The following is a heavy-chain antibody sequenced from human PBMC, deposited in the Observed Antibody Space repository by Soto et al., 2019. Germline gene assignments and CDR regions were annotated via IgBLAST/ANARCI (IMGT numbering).Heavy chain of an antibody. CDR1: GFDFGDYY. J-gene: IGHJ4*02. V-gene: IGHV3-11*01. CDR3: VRPYYSSSWFPFDR. Sequence: VHLVESGGGLVKPGGSLRLSCTGSGFDFGDYYMSWIRQAPGKGLEWVSYIDSGDGTTYYTDSVKGRFTISRDNAKKTVYLQMSSLRVEDTALYYCVRPYYSSSWFPFDRWGQGTLVTVSS. CDR2: IDSGDGTT. D-gene: IGHD6-13*01.